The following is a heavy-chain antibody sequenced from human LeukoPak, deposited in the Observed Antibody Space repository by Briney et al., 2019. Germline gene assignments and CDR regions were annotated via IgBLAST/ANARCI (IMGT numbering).Heavy chain of an antibody. CDR1: GYTFTGYY. V-gene: IGHV1-2*02. CDR3: ARSYCGGDCYWTIDY. J-gene: IGHJ4*02. D-gene: IGHD2-21*02. CDR2: INPNTGVT. Sequence: ASVKVSCKASGYTFTGYYMHWVRQAPGQGLTWMGWINPNTGVTNYAQKFQGRVTMTRATSINTAYMELDRPTSDDTAIYYCARSYCGGDCYWTIDYWGQGTLVTVSS.